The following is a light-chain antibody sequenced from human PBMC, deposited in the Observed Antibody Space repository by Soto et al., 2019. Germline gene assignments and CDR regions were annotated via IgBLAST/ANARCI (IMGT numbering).Light chain of an antibody. CDR3: QQCARSPWT. Sequence: EIVLTQSPGTLSLSPGERATLSCRASQSVSSFYLAWYQQKPGQSPRLLISGASSRAAGIPGRFSGGGSGTDFTLTISRLEPEDFAVYYCQQCARSPWTFGQGTKVEIK. V-gene: IGKV3-20*01. J-gene: IGKJ1*01. CDR1: QSVSSFY. CDR2: GAS.